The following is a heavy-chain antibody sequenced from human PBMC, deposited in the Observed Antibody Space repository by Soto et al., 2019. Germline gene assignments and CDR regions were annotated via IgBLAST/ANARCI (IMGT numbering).Heavy chain of an antibody. CDR1: GGSIISGGYS. J-gene: IGHJ4*02. CDR3: ARTYYDYVWGKKNSYYFDY. V-gene: IGHV4-30-2*01. Sequence: SETLSLTCAVSGGSIISGGYSWSWIRQPPGKGLEWIGYIYHSGSTYYNPSLKSRVTISVDRSKNQFSLKLSSVTAADTAVYYCARTYYDYVWGKKNSYYFDYWGQGTLVTVSS. D-gene: IGHD3-16*01. CDR2: IYHSGST.